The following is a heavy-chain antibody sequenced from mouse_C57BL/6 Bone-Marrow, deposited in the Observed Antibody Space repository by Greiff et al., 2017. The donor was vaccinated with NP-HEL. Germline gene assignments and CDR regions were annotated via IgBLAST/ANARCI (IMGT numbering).Heavy chain of an antibody. J-gene: IGHJ1*03. CDR1: GYAFSSSR. D-gene: IGHD1-1*01. CDR2: IYPGDGDT. CDR3: ARGTTVVSNWYFDV. V-gene: IGHV1-82*01. Sequence: VQLQQSGPELVKPGASVKISCKASGYAFSSSRMNWVKQRPGKGLEWIGRIYPGDGDTNYNGKFKGKATLTADKSSSTAYMQLSSLTSEDSAVYFCARGTTVVSNWYFDVWGTGTTVTVSS.